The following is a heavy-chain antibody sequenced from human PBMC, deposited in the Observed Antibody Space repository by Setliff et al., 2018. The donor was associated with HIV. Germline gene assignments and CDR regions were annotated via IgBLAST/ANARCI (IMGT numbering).Heavy chain of an antibody. V-gene: IGHV4-4*02. CDR2: IYHSGIT. CDR3: ASTTYYYDSSGYNSWPLFDY. J-gene: IGHJ4*02. Sequence: SETLSLTCAVSGGSISSGNWWSWVRQPPGKRLEWIGEIYHSGITNYNPSLKSRVTISVDKSKNRFSLKLSSVTAADTAVYYCASTTYYYDSSGYNSWPLFDYWGQGTLVTVSS. D-gene: IGHD3-22*01. CDR1: GGSISSGNW.